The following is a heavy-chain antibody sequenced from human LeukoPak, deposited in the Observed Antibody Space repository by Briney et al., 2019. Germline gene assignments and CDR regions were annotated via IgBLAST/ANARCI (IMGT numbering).Heavy chain of an antibody. D-gene: IGHD1-26*01. V-gene: IGHV6-1*01. CDR3: ARDRSGYSGSYWLVWDY. CDR1: GDSVSSNSAA. Sequence: SQTLSLTCAISGDSVSSNSAAWNWIRQSPSRGLEWLGRTYYRSKWYNDYAVSVKSRITINPDTSRNQFSLQLNAVTPEDTAGYYCARDRSGYSGSYWLVWDYCGQRTLVTVSS. CDR2: TYYRSKWYN. J-gene: IGHJ4*02.